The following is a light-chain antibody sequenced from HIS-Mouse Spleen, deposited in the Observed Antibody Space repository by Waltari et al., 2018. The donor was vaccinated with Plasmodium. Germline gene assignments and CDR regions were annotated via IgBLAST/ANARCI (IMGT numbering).Light chain of an antibody. J-gene: IGLJ2*01. V-gene: IGLV3-21*03. Sequence: SYVLTQPPSVSVAPGKTARITCGGNNIGSKSVHWYQQKPGQAPGLVVYDDSDRPPGIPERFSGSNSGNTATLTISRVEAGDEADYYCQVWDSSSDHPDVVFGGGTKLTVL. CDR3: QVWDSSSDHPDVV. CDR1: NIGSKS. CDR2: DDS.